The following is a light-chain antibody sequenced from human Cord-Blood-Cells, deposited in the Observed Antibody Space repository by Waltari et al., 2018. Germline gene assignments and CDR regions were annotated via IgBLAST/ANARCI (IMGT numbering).Light chain of an antibody. J-gene: IGKJ3*01. V-gene: IGKV1-39*01. Sequence: DIHMTQSPASLSASVGERFTITCRASQSISSYLNWYQQKPGKAPKLLIYAASSLQSGVPSRFSGSGSGTDFTLTISSLQPEDFATYYCQQSYSTPLFTFGPGTKVDIK. CDR2: AAS. CDR3: QQSYSTPLFT. CDR1: QSISSY.